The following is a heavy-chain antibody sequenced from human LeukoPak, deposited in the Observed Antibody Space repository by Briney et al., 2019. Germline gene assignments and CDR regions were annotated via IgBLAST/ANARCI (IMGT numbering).Heavy chain of an antibody. CDR1: GGSISSYY. D-gene: IGHD2-21*01. CDR2: IYTSGST. J-gene: IGHJ4*02. Sequence: SETLSLTCTVSGGSISSYYWSWIRQPPGKGLEWIGYIYTSGSTNYNPSPKSRGTISVDTSKNQFSLKLSSVTAADTAVYYCARLGESYFDYWGQGTLVTVSS. V-gene: IGHV4-4*09. CDR3: ARLGESYFDY.